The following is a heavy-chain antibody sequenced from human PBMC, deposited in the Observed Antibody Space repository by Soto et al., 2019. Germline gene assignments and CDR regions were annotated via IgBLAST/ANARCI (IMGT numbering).Heavy chain of an antibody. V-gene: IGHV1-69*11. CDR1: GDSFSTYA. CDR3: ATDSGIVAVPAAMGFDY. CDR2: IIPLLRST. Sequence: QVQLVQSAAQVKKPGSSVNVSCKASGDSFSTYAVSWVRQAPGQGLEWMGKIIPLLRSTTYAQKFRGRVTITADEITSTAYIDLTSLTAEDTAVYYSATDSGIVAVPAAMGFDYWGQGTLVTVSS. J-gene: IGHJ4*02. D-gene: IGHD2-2*01.